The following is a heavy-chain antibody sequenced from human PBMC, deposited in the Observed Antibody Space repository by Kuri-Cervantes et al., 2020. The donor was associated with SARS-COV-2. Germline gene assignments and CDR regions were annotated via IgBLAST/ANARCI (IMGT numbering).Heavy chain of an antibody. J-gene: IGHJ6*02. CDR3: ARVGCSSTSCYSYYYYGMDV. CDR1: GGSFSGYY. Sequence: SETLSLTCAVYGGSFSGYYWSWIRQPPGKGLEWIGEIYHSGSTNYNPSLKSRVTISVDKSKNQFSLKLGSVTAADTAVYYCARVGCSSTSCYSYYYYGMDVWGQGTTVTVSS. D-gene: IGHD2-2*01. CDR2: IYHSGST. V-gene: IGHV4-34*01.